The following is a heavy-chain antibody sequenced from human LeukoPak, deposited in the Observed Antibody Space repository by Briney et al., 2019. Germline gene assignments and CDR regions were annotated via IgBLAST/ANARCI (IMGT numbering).Heavy chain of an antibody. V-gene: IGHV3-33*08. CDR1: GFTFSLNW. CDR2: IWNDGSNE. Sequence: PGGSLRLSCAASGFTFSLNWMSWVRQAPGKGLEWVAVIWNDGSNEYYADSVKGRLAISRDNDKNTVNLQMNSLRAEDTAVYYCARDGSGLAVRGWFDFWGQGTLVTVSS. J-gene: IGHJ5*01. CDR3: ARDGSGLAVRGWFDF. D-gene: IGHD3-10*01.